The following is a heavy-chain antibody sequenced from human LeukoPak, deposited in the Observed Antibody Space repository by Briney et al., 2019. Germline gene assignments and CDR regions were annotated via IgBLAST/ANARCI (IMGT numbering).Heavy chain of an antibody. CDR2: IKTDGSSI. Sequence: QTGGSLRLSCAASGFTLRSYWMHWVRQAPGKGLVWVSRIKTDGSSITNADSVKGRFTISRDNAKNTLYLQMNSLSAEDTAVYYCAKRGIESCSSSSCYLGYWGQGTLVTVSS. V-gene: IGHV3-74*01. CDR1: GFTLRSYW. D-gene: IGHD2-2*01. CDR3: AKRGIESCSSSSCYLGY. J-gene: IGHJ4*02.